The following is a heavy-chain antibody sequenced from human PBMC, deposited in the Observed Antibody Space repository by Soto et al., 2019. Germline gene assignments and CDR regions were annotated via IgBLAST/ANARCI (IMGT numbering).Heavy chain of an antibody. D-gene: IGHD2-15*01. CDR3: ARTREYCSGNTCYAHGFDY. CDR1: GYTFTAYY. J-gene: IGHJ4*02. CDR2: INPNSGGT. Sequence: ASVKASCKASGYTFTAYYMHRVRQAPGQGLEWMGGINPNSGGTDYAQKFQGRVTMTRDTSSNTAYMELSRLGSDDTAVYFCARTREYCSGNTCYAHGFDYWGQGTLVTVSS. V-gene: IGHV1-2*02.